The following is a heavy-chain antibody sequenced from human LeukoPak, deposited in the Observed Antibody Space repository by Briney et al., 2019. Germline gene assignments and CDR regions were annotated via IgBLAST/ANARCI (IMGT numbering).Heavy chain of an antibody. CDR3: ARGSTPRGYSGYGMGVASNWFDP. V-gene: IGHV4-4*07. CDR1: GGSISTYC. Sequence: SETLSLTCTVSGGSISTYCWSWIRQPAGKGLEWIGHICTSGSTNYNPSLKSRVTISVDTSKNQFSLKLSSVTAADTAVYYCARGSTPRGYSGYGMGVASNWFDPWGQGTLVTVSS. CDR2: ICTSGST. D-gene: IGHD5-12*01. J-gene: IGHJ5*02.